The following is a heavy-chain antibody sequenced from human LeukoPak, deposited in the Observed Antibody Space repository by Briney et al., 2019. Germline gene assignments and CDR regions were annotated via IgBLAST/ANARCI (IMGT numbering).Heavy chain of an antibody. CDR1: GFSFTTYW. V-gene: IGHV5-51*01. J-gene: IGHJ4*02. CDR2: IYAGDSDT. Sequence: GESLKISCKGSGFSFTTYWIAWVRQMPGKGLEWMGIIYAGDSDTRYSPSFQGQVTIPADRSISTAYLQWSSLKASDTAMYYCARRVDSGFSFDFWGQGTLVTVSS. D-gene: IGHD3-22*01. CDR3: ARRVDSGFSFDF.